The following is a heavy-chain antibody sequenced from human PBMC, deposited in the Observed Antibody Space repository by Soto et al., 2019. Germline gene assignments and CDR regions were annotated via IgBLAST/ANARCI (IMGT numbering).Heavy chain of an antibody. CDR2: INAGNGNT. CDR3: ARGVGPVPLTIDY. Sequence: ASVKVSCKASGYTFTSYAMHWVRQAPGQRLEWMGWINAGNGNTKYSQKFQGRVTMTTDTSTSTAYMELRSLRSDDTAVYYCARGVGPVPLTIDYWGQGTLVTSPQ. D-gene: IGHD7-27*01. J-gene: IGHJ4*02. CDR1: GYTFTSYA. V-gene: IGHV1-3*01.